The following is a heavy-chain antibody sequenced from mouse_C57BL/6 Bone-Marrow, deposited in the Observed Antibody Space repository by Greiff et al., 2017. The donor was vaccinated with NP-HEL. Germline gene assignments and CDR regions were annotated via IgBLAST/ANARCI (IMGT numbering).Heavy chain of an antibody. J-gene: IGHJ4*01. D-gene: IGHD1-1*01. CDR1: GYAFSSSW. V-gene: IGHV1-82*01. CDR2: IYPGDGDT. CDR3: ARRNYGSTPMDY. Sequence: VQLQQSGPELVKPGASVKISCKASGYAFSSSWMNWVKQRPGKGLEWIGRIYPGDGDTNYNGKFKGKATLTADKSSSTAYMQLSSLTSEDSAVYFCARRNYGSTPMDYWGQGTSVTVSS.